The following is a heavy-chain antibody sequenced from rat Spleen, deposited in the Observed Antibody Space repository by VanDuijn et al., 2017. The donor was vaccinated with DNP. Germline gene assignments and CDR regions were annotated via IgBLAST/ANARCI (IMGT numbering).Heavy chain of an antibody. J-gene: IGHJ2*01. Sequence: EVQLVESGGGLVQPGRSLKLSCAASGFTFSDYYMAWVRQAPTKGLELVAYISYAGGSTYHGDSVKGRFTISRDNAESILYLQMDSLRSEDTATFYCTTDFERGYWGQGVMVTVSS. CDR1: GFTFSDYY. CDR2: ISYAGGST. D-gene: IGHD1-11*01. V-gene: IGHV5-20*01. CDR3: TTDFERGY.